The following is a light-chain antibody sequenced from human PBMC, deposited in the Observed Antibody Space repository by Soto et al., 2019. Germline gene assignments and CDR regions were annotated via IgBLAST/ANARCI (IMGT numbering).Light chain of an antibody. J-gene: IGLJ1*01. V-gene: IGLV1-51*01. CDR2: DNN. CDR3: GTRDNSRSALYV. Sequence: QSVLTQPPSVSAAPGQNVTISCSGSSSILGKNFVSWYQQLPGAAPKLLIYDNNKRPLGIPDRFSGSKSRTSATLGITGLLSGDEAEYYCGTRDNSRSALYVFGPGTKVTVL. CDR1: SSILGKNF.